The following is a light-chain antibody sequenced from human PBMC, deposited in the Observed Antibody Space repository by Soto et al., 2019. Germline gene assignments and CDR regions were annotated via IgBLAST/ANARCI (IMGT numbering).Light chain of an antibody. V-gene: IGKV3-20*01. Sequence: EMVLTQSPGTLSLSPGESASHSCRASQSVRSSYLAWYQQKPGQAPRLLIYGASSRATGIPDRFSGSGSGTDFTLTISRLEPEDFAVYYCQQYGSSPLTFGGGTKVEIK. CDR3: QQYGSSPLT. CDR2: GAS. CDR1: QSVRSSY. J-gene: IGKJ4*01.